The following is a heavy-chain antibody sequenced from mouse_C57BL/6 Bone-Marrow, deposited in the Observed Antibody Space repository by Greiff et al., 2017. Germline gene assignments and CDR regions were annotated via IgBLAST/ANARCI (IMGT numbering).Heavy chain of an antibody. V-gene: IGHV1-64*01. CDR3: AREGYYYGSSYLYYYAMDY. Sequence: QVHVKQPGAELVKPGASVKLSCKASGYTFTSYWMHWVKQRPGQGLEWIGMIHPNSGSTNYNEKFKSKATLTVDKSSSTAYMQISSLTSEDSAVYYCAREGYYYGSSYLYYYAMDYWGQGTSVTVSS. D-gene: IGHD1-1*01. CDR1: GYTFTSYW. J-gene: IGHJ4*01. CDR2: IHPNSGST.